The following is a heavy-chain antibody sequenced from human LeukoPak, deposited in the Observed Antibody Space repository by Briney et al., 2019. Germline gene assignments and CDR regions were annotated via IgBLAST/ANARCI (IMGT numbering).Heavy chain of an antibody. CDR3: ARRSGGNLDDAFDI. Sequence: SVKVSCKASGGTFNSYAISWVRQAHGQGLEWMGRIIPILGIANYAQKFQGRVTITADKSTSTAYMELSSLRSEDTAVYYCARRSGGNLDDAFDIWGQGTMVTVSS. D-gene: IGHD4-23*01. V-gene: IGHV1-69*04. CDR1: GGTFNSYA. J-gene: IGHJ3*02. CDR2: IIPILGIA.